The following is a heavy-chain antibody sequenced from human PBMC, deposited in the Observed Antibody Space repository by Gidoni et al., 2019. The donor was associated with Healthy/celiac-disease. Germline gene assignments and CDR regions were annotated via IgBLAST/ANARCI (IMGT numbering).Heavy chain of an antibody. CDR1: GFTFSTDW. V-gene: IGHV3-15*01. J-gene: IGHJ3*02. D-gene: IGHD3-22*01. CDR2: IKSKTDGGTT. Sequence: VQLVESVGGLVKPGGSLRFSCASSGFTFSTDWMSWVCQAPGKGLEWVGRIKSKTDGGTTDYAATVKGRFTISRDDSKNTLYLQMNSLKTEDTAVYYCTTGPNYYDSSGLKGNGAFDIWGQGTMVTVSS. CDR3: TTGPNYYDSSGLKGNGAFDI.